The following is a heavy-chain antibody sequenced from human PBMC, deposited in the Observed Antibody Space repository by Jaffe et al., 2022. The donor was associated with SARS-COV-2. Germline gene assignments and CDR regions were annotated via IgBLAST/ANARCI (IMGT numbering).Heavy chain of an antibody. CDR2: INTNTGNP. CDR3: ARGQSRLGNFDY. Sequence: QVQLVQSGSELKKPGASVKVSCKASGYTFTNYAMNWVRQAPGQGLEWMGWINTNTGNPTFAQGFIGRFVFSLDNSVSTAYLQINSLKAADTAVYYCARGQSRLGNFDYWGQGTLVTVSS. J-gene: IGHJ4*02. V-gene: IGHV7-4-1*02. CDR1: GYTFTNYA. D-gene: IGHD1-26*01.